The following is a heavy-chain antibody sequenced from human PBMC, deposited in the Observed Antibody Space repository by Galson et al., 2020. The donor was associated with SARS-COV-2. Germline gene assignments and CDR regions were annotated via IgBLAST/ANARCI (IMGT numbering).Heavy chain of an antibody. CDR1: GFTFDDYA. J-gene: IGHJ6*02. CDR3: ATQWFGEFEKDYYGMDV. CDR2: ISWNSGSI. V-gene: IGHV3-9*01. Sequence: SLKISCAASGFTFDDYAMHWVRQAPGKGLEWVSGISWNSGSIGYADSVKGRFTISRDNAKNSLYLQMNSLRAEDTALYYCATQWFGEFEKDYYGMDVWGQGTTVTVSS. D-gene: IGHD3-10*01.